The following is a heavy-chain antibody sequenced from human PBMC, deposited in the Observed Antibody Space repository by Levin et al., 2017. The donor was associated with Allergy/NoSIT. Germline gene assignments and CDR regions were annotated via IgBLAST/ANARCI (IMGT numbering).Heavy chain of an antibody. D-gene: IGHD3-10*01. Sequence: PGGSLRLSCAASGFTFSNAWMSWVRQAPGKGLEWVGRIKSKTDGGTTDYAAPVKGRFTISRDDSKNTLYLQMNSLKTEDTAVYYCTTDEATMVRGVMVYWGQGTLVTVSS. V-gene: IGHV3-15*01. CDR2: IKSKTDGGTT. CDR1: GFTFSNAW. CDR3: TTDEATMVRGVMVY. J-gene: IGHJ4*02.